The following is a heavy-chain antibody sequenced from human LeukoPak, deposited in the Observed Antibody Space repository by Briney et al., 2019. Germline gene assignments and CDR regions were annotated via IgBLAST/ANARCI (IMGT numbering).Heavy chain of an antibody. CDR3: ATDTAMVTPY. CDR1: GYTLTELS. V-gene: IGHV1-24*01. CDR2: FDPEDGET. D-gene: IGHD5-18*01. J-gene: IGHJ4*02. Sequence: ASVKVSCKVSGYTLTELSMHWVRQAPGKGREGMGGFDPEDGETIYAQKFQGRVTMTEDTSTDTAYMELSSLRSEDTAVYYCATDTAMVTPYWGQGTLVTVSS.